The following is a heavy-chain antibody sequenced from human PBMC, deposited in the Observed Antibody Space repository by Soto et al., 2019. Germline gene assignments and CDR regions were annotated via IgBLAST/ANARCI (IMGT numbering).Heavy chain of an antibody. Sequence: QGLELMGIFNPSGGSTRYAQKFQGRVTMTRDTSTSTVYMELSSLRSEDTAVYYCARERFLEWLLWAGDYYGMDVCGQGTAVTVSS. CDR3: ARERFLEWLLWAGDYYGMDV. V-gene: IGHV1-46*01. CDR2: FNPSGGST. J-gene: IGHJ6*02. D-gene: IGHD3-3*01.